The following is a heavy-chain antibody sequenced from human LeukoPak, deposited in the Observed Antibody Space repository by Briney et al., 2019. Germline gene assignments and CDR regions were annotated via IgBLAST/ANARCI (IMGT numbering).Heavy chain of an antibody. D-gene: IGHD2-15*01. CDR1: GFTFSRYW. CDR2: IKTDGTYT. Sequence: PGGSLRLSCAASGFTFSRYWMHWVRQAPGKGLVWVSRIKTDGTYTSYADSVKGRFTISRDNAKSTLYLQMNALRGEDTAVYYCASEEGGPDVWGQGTTVTVSS. J-gene: IGHJ6*02. V-gene: IGHV3-74*01. CDR3: ASEEGGPDV.